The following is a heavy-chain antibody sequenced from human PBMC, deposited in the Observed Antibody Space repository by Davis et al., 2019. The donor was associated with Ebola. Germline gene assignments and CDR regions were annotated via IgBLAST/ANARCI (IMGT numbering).Heavy chain of an antibody. Sequence: MPSETLSLTCAVYGGSFSGYYWSWIRQPPGKGLEWIGEINHSGSTNYNPSLKSRVTISVDTSKNQFSLKLSSVTAADTAVYYCARWNWANTAHHWYFDLWGRGTLVTVSS. D-gene: IGHD1-7*01. V-gene: IGHV4-34*01. CDR1: GGSFSGYY. J-gene: IGHJ2*01. CDR3: ARWNWANTAHHWYFDL. CDR2: INHSGST.